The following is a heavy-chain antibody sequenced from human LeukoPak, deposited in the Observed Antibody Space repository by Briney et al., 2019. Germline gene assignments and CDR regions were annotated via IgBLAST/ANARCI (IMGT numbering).Heavy chain of an antibody. CDR2: ISSSGDII. Sequence: GGSLRLSCAASGFTFSSYQMNWVRQAPGKGLEWISYISSSGDIIHYADSVKGRFTISRDNAENSLYLQMNSLRAEDTAIYYCTRTGDAYYGLGALDMWGQGTMVTISP. CDR1: GFTFSSYQ. J-gene: IGHJ3*02. D-gene: IGHD3-3*01. V-gene: IGHV3-48*03. CDR3: TRTGDAYYGLGALDM.